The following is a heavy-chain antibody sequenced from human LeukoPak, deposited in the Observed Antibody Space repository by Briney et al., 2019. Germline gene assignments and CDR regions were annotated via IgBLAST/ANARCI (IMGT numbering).Heavy chain of an antibody. CDR1: GGSFGSYS. J-gene: IGHJ6*03. V-gene: IGHV1-69*02. CDR2: IIPILGIA. D-gene: IGHD3-3*01. Sequence: SEEVSCKACGGSFGSYSISGVRQAPGQGLEWMGRIIPILGIANYAQKFQGRVTITADKSTSTAYMELSSLRSEDTAVYYCASGKAIFGVVGYYYMDVWGKGTTVTVSS. CDR3: ASGKAIFGVVGYYYMDV.